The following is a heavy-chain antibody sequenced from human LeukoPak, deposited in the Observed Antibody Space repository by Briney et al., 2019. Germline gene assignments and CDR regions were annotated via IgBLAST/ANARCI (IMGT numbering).Heavy chain of an antibody. Sequence: SETLSLTCTVSGGSISSSIYYWGWIRHPPGKGLEWIVSIYYNGSTYYNPSLKSRVTISVDTSKKRFSLRLSSVTAADSAVYYCARDPIWFGDKYYGMDVWGQGTTVTVSS. D-gene: IGHD3-10*01. V-gene: IGHV4-39*02. CDR3: ARDPIWFGDKYYGMDV. J-gene: IGHJ6*02. CDR1: GGSISSSIYY. CDR2: IYYNGST.